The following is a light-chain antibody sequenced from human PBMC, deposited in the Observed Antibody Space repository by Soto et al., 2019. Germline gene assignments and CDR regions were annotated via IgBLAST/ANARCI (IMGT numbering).Light chain of an antibody. CDR3: QVRDVWPS. J-gene: IGKJ1*01. CDR2: DAS. Sequence: IVLTQSPVTLALSPGESAVLSCRASQSVSTSLAWYQHKPGQAPRLFIYDASKRAPGIPARFTGSGSGTDFTITISSLEPEDIAVYYCQVRDVWPSFGQGTKVEIK. CDR1: QSVSTS. V-gene: IGKV3-11*01.